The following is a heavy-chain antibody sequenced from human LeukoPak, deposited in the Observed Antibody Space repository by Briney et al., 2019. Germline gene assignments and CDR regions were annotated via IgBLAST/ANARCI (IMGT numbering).Heavy chain of an antibody. D-gene: IGHD1-26*01. J-gene: IGHJ4*02. Sequence: GGSLRLSCAASGFTLNTYAMTWVRQAPGKGLEWVSSITANGESTYYADSVKGRFAISRDNSKSTLYLQMNSLRADDTAVYHCARDSGSYLQPTDYWGQGTLVTVSS. CDR3: ARDSGSYLQPTDY. CDR2: ITANGEST. V-gene: IGHV3-23*01. CDR1: GFTLNTYA.